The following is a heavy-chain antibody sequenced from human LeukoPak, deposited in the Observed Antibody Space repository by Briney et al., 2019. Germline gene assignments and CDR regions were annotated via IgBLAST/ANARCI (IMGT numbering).Heavy chain of an antibody. Sequence: ASVTVSCKASGYTFTSYYMHWVRQAPGQGLEWMGIINPSGGSTSYAQKFQGRVTMTRDMSTSTVYMELSSLRSEDTAVYYCARTGSSWYGLGENENWFDPWGQGTLVTVSS. V-gene: IGHV1-46*01. CDR1: GYTFTSYY. CDR3: ARTGSSWYGLGENENWFDP. J-gene: IGHJ5*02. CDR2: INPSGGST. D-gene: IGHD6-13*01.